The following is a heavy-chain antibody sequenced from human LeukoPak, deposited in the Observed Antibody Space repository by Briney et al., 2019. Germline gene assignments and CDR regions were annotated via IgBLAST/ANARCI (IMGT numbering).Heavy chain of an antibody. CDR3: TTDPMYYYDSSGYNWFDP. CDR1: CFPFSNAW. D-gene: IGHD3-22*01. CDR2: NKSKTDGGTT. J-gene: IGHJ5*02. Sequence: GSLRLSFAASCFPFSNAWIKWGRQAPRKGLEWVGRNKSKTDGGTTDYAAPVKGRFTISRDDTKNTLYLQMNSLKTEDTAVYYCTTDPMYYYDSSGYNWFDPWGQGTLVTVSS. V-gene: IGHV3-15*07.